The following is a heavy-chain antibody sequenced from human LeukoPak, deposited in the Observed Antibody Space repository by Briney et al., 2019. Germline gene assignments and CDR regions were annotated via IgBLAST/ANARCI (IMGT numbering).Heavy chain of an antibody. V-gene: IGHV4-39*01. CDR1: GGSISGSSYY. CDR2: IYYSGST. J-gene: IGHJ5*02. CDR3: AASFGVVINPLRWWFDP. Sequence: PSETLSLTCTVSGGSISGSSYYWGWIRQPPGKGLEWIGSIYYSGSTYYNPSLKSRVTISVDTSKNQCSLKLSSVTAANTAVYYCAASFGVVINPLRWWFDPWGQGTLVTVSS. D-gene: IGHD3-3*01.